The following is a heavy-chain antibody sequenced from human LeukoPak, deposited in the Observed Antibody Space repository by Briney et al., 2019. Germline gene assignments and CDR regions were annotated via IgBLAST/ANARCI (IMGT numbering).Heavy chain of an antibody. Sequence: RGSLRLSCAASGFTFSSYSMNWVRQAPGKGLEWVSSISSSSSYIYYADSVKGRFTISRDNAKNSLYLQMNSLRAEDTAVYYCARVPHCSGGSCYSFNYYGMDVWGKGTTVTVSS. J-gene: IGHJ6*04. CDR1: GFTFSSYS. CDR3: ARVPHCSGGSCYSFNYYGMDV. D-gene: IGHD2-15*01. V-gene: IGHV3-21*01. CDR2: ISSSSSYI.